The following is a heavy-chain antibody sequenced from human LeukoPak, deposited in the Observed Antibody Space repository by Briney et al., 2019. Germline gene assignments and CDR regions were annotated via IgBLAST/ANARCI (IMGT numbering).Heavy chain of an antibody. D-gene: IGHD2-8*01. CDR2: IYYSGST. CDR1: GYSISSGYY. J-gene: IGHJ4*02. CDR3: ARSPPYIVLMVYAIFDY. Sequence: SETLSLTCTVSGYSISSGYYWGWIRQPPGKGLEWIGSIYYSGSTYYNPSLKSRVTISVDTSKNQFSLKLSSVTAADTAVYYCARSPPYIVLMVYAIFDYWGQGTLVTVSS. V-gene: IGHV4-38-2*02.